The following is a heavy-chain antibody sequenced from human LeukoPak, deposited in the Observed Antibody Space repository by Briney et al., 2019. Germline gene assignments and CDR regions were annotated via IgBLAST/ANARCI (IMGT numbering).Heavy chain of an antibody. J-gene: IGHJ4*02. CDR3: AREYCSGGSCYTTEPDY. CDR1: GFTFSSYS. Sequence: GSLRLSCAASGFTFSSYSMNWVRQAPGKGLEWVSSISSSSSYIYYADSVKGRLTISRDNAKNSLYLQMNSLRAEDTAVYYCAREYCSGGSCYTTEPDYWGQGTLVTVSS. CDR2: ISSSSSYI. V-gene: IGHV3-21*01. D-gene: IGHD2-15*01.